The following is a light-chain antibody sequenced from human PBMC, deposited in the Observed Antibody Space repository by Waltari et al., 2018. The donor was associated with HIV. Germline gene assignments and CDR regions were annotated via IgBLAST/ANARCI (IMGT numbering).Light chain of an antibody. CDR2: VGTGGIVG. Sequence: QPVLTQPPSASASLGASVTLTCTLSSRYSNYKVDWYPQRPGKGPRFVMRVGTGGIVGSKGDGIPDRFSVLGSGLNRYLTIKNIQEEDESDYHCGADHGSGSNFAHWVFGGGTKLTVL. V-gene: IGLV9-49*01. J-gene: IGLJ3*02. CDR1: SRYSNYK. CDR3: GADHGSGSNFAHWV.